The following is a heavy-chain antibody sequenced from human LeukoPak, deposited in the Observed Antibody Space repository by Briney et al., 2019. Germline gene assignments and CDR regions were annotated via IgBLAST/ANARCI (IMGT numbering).Heavy chain of an antibody. J-gene: IGHJ4*02. CDR2: INPNSGGT. CDR1: GYTFTGYY. CDR3: ARVGGLGYCSSTSCYTGYDY. D-gene: IGHD2-2*02. Sequence: GASVKVSCKASGYTFTGYYMHWVRQAPGQGLEWMGWINPNSGGTNYAQKFQGRVTMTRDTSISTAYMELSRLRSDDTAVYYCARVGGLGYCSSTSCYTGYDYWGQGTPVTVSS. V-gene: IGHV1-2*02.